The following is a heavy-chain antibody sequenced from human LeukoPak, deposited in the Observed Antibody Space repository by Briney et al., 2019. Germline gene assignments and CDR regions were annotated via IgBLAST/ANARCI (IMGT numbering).Heavy chain of an antibody. J-gene: IGHJ6*03. CDR2: IYYSGST. V-gene: IGHV4-39*01. CDR3: ARLYSSSWYSYYYYYMDV. D-gene: IGHD6-13*01. Sequence: SETLSLTCTVSGGSISSYYWGWIRQPPGKGLEWIGSIYYSGSTYYNPSLKSRVTISVDTSKNQFSLKLSSVTAADTAVYYCARLYSSSWYSYYYYYMDVWGKGTTVTISS. CDR1: GGSISSYY.